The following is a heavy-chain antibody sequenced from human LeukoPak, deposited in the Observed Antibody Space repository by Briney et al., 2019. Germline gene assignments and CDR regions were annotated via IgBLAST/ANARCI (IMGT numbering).Heavy chain of an antibody. Sequence: GGSLRLSCAPSGFSFSSYRMNWVRQAPGKGGEWVSYSSGSGNAIHYTDSVKGRFTIPRDNAKNALYLQMHRLRPEDTPGFFFARAYIYAFAYCGQGTLVTASS. CDR3: ARAYIYAFAY. D-gene: IGHD3-16*01. CDR1: GFSFSSYR. V-gene: IGHV3-48*01. J-gene: IGHJ4*02. CDR2: SSGSGNAI.